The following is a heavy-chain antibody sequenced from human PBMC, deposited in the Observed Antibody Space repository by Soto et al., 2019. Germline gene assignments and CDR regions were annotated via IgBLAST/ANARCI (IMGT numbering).Heavy chain of an antibody. CDR2: INPNSGGT. CDR3: ARTMVRGVITPPYYYYGMDV. D-gene: IGHD3-10*01. V-gene: IGHV1-2*04. Sequence: GASVKVSCKASGYTFTGYYMHWVRQAPGQGLEWMGWINPNSGGTNYAQKFQGWVTMTRDTSISTAYMELSRLRSDDTAVYYCARTMVRGVITPPYYYYGMDVWGQGTTVTVSS. CDR1: GYTFTGYY. J-gene: IGHJ6*02.